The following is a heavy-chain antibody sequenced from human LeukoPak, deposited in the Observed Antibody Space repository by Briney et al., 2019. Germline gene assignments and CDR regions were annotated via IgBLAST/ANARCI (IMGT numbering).Heavy chain of an antibody. J-gene: IGHJ4*02. CDR1: GFTFSSYA. Sequence: GGSLRLSCAASGFTFSSYAMSWVRQAPGKGLEWVSAISGSGGSTYYADSVKGRFTISRDNSKSTLCLQMNSLRAEDTAVYYCAKNVLLWFGEFTAPVDYWGQGTLVTVSS. CDR2: ISGSGGST. D-gene: IGHD3-10*01. CDR3: AKNVLLWFGEFTAPVDY. V-gene: IGHV3-23*01.